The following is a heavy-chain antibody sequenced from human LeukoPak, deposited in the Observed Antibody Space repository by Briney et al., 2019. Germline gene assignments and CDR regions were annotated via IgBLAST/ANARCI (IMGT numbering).Heavy chain of an antibody. Sequence: GGSLRLSCAASGFTFSSYWMNWVRQAPGKGLEWVSSISSTSSYIYYADSVKGRFTISRDNAKNSLYLQMNSLRAEDTAVYYCARRVGGMLSRIDYWGQGTLVTVSS. CDR2: ISSTSSYI. CDR1: GFTFSSYW. J-gene: IGHJ4*02. D-gene: IGHD6-19*01. V-gene: IGHV3-21*01. CDR3: ARRVGGMLSRIDY.